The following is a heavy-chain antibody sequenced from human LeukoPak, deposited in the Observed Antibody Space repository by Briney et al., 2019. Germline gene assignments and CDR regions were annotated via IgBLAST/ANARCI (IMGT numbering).Heavy chain of an antibody. CDR2: INSDGSST. CDR3: ARDYYDSSGYYDYFDY. J-gene: IGHJ4*02. CDR1: GFTFSSYW. V-gene: IGHV3-74*01. D-gene: IGHD3-22*01. Sequence: PGGSLRLSCAASGFTFSSYWMHWVRQAPGKGLVWVSRINSDGSSTSYADSVKGRFTISRHNAKHTLYLQMNSLRAEDTAVYYCARDYYDSSGYYDYFDYWGQGTLVTVSS.